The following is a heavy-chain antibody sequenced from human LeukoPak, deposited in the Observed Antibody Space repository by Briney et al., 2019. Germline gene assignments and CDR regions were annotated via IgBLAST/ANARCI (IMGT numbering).Heavy chain of an antibody. V-gene: IGHV1-46*01. CDR2: INPSGSST. CDR3: ARVTFGGVTSDRFDP. J-gene: IGHJ5*02. CDR1: GYTFTNYY. Sequence: ASVKVSCKASGYTFTNYYMNWVRQAPGQGLEWMGTINPSGSSTNYAQKFQGRVTITRDTSASTAYMELSSLRSEDTAVYYCARVTFGGVTSDRFDPWGQGTLVTVSS. D-gene: IGHD3-16*01.